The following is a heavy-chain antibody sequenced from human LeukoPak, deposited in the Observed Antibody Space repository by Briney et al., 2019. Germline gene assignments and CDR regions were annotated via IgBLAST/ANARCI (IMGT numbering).Heavy chain of an antibody. CDR3: ARGGAVMGRVYFDY. D-gene: IGHD3-10*01. CDR1: GGSISSGGYY. Sequence: SETLSLTCTVSGGSISSGGYYWSWIRQHPGQGLEWIGYIYYSGSTYYNPSLKSRVTISVDTSKNQFSLKLSSVTAADTAVYYCARGGAVMGRVYFDYWGQGTLVTVPS. CDR2: IYYSGST. J-gene: IGHJ4*02. V-gene: IGHV4-31*03.